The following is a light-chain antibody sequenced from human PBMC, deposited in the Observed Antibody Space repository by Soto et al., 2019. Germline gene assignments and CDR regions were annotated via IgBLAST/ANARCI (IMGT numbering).Light chain of an antibody. CDR1: FSNIGSSS. V-gene: IGLV1-44*01. CDR3: AAWDVSLNGHYA. J-gene: IGLJ1*01. CDR2: NDN. Sequence: QPVLTQPPSVSGTLGQRVTISCSGSFSNIGSSSVNWYQQFPGTAPKLLMYNDNQWPSGVPDRFSGSRSGTSASLAISGLQSEDEADYFCAAWDVSLNGHYAFGTGTKLTVL.